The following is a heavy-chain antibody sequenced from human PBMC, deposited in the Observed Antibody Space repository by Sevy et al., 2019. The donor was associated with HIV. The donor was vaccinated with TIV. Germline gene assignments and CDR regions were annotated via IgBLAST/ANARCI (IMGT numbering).Heavy chain of an antibody. CDR2: FDPEDGET. J-gene: IGHJ6*02. CDR1: GYTLTELS. Sequence: GASVKVSCKVSGYTLTELSMHWVRLAPGKGLEWMGGFDPEDGETIYAQKFQGRVTMTEDTSTDTVYMELSSLRSEDTAVYYCATDRGDYYGDYYYAMDVWGQGTTVTVSS. CDR3: ATDRGDYYGDYYYAMDV. D-gene: IGHD3-10*01. V-gene: IGHV1-24*01.